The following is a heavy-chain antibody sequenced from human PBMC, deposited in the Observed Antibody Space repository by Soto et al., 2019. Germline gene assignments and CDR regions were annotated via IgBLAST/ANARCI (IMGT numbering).Heavy chain of an antibody. J-gene: IGHJ4*02. Sequence: QVQLVESGGGVVQPGRSLRLSCAASGFSFSSYAMHWVRQAPGKGLEWVAVISHDGSIKKFADFGEGRFLVFRDNSNNNLFLQMESLKPDDSAVYYCAKELAFGDFWRGLEYWGQGALVTVAS. CDR3: AKELAFGDFWRGLEY. CDR2: ISHDGSIK. V-gene: IGHV3-30*18. D-gene: IGHD3-3*01. CDR1: GFSFSSYA.